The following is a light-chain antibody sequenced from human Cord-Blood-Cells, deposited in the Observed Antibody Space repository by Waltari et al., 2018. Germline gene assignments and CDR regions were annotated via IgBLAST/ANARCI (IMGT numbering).Light chain of an antibody. V-gene: IGLV2-8*01. J-gene: IGLJ3*02. CDR3: SSYAGSTYWV. CDR1: SSDAGGYNY. CDR2: EVS. Sequence: QSALTQPPSASGSPGQSVTISCTGTSSDAGGYNYVSWYQQHPGKAPNLMIYEVSKRPSGVPDRFSGSKSGNTASLTVSGLQAEDEADYYCSSYAGSTYWVFGGGTKLTVL.